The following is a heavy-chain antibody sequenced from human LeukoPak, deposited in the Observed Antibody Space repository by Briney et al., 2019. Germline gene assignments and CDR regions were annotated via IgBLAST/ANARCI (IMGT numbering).Heavy chain of an antibody. CDR3: ARCRVNWVGLQYYYYMDV. D-gene: IGHD7-27*01. CDR1: GGSGGSISSYY. Sequence: SETLFLTCAVSGGSGGSISSYYWSWTRQPAGKGLEWIGRIYTSGSTNYNPSLKSRVTMSVDTSKNQLSLKLSSVTAADTAVYYCARCRVNWVGLQYYYYMDVWGKGTTVTVSS. J-gene: IGHJ6*03. CDR2: IYTSGST. V-gene: IGHV4-4*07.